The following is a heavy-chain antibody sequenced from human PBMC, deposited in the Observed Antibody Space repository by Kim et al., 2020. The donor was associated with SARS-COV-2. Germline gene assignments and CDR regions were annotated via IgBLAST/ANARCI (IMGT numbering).Heavy chain of an antibody. Sequence: MGYAGSVKGRFTISRDNAKNSLYLQMNSLRIEDTALYYCTKDANGWFDPWGQGTLVTVSS. J-gene: IGHJ5*02. D-gene: IGHD7-27*01. V-gene: IGHV3-9*01. CDR2: M. CDR3: TKDANGWFDP.